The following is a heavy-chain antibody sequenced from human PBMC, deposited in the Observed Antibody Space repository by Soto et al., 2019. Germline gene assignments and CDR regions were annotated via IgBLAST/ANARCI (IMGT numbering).Heavy chain of an antibody. CDR2: IHHSGST. D-gene: IGHD3-10*01. V-gene: IGHV4-4*02. CDR1: GGSISSNNW. CDR3: ARAPSPVFMGDY. Sequence: SETLSLTCFVSGGSISSNNWWSWVRQPPGKGLEWIGEIHHSGSTNYNPSLKSRVTISVDKSKNQFSLTPSSVTAADTAVYYCARAPSPVFMGDYWGQGTLFTVSS. J-gene: IGHJ4*02.